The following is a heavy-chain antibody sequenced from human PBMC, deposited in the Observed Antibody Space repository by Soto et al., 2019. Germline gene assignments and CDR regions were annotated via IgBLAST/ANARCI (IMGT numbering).Heavy chain of an antibody. CDR1: GGSFSTYY. V-gene: IGHV4-34*02. CDR3: ARGGSNDWQVAFDI. J-gene: IGHJ3*02. CDR2: INHSGSN. D-gene: IGHD3-9*01. Sequence: QLQQWGAGLLKPSETLSLTCVVSGGSFSTYYYNWIRQSPGKGLEWIGEINHSGSNNYSPSLKSRVTMSLDPSKNQFSLKLTSVTAADTAVYYCARGGSNDWQVAFDIWGQGTRVTVSS.